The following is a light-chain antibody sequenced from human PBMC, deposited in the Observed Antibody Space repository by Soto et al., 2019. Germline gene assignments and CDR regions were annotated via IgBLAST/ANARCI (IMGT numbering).Light chain of an antibody. J-gene: IGKJ5*01. CDR3: QQYNTYST. CDR1: QSVSRW. CDR2: KAS. Sequence: DIQMTQSPSTLSASVGDRVTITCRASQSVSRWLAWYKQKPGEAPKLLSYKASNLESGVSSRFSGSGSGTEFTLTISSLQPDDFATYYCQQYNTYSTFGQGTRLEIK. V-gene: IGKV1-5*03.